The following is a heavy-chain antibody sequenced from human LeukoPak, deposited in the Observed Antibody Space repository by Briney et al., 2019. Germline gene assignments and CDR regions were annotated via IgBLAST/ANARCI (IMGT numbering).Heavy chain of an antibody. V-gene: IGHV1-8*01. CDR2: MNPNSGNT. CDR3: ARVGIIVGADFDY. Sequence: ASVKVSCKASGYTFTSYDINWMRQATGQGLEWMGWMNPNSGNTGYAQKFQGRVTMTRNTSISTAYMELSSLRSEDTAVYYCARVGIIVGADFDYWGQGTLVTVSS. D-gene: IGHD1-26*01. J-gene: IGHJ4*02. CDR1: GYTFTSYD.